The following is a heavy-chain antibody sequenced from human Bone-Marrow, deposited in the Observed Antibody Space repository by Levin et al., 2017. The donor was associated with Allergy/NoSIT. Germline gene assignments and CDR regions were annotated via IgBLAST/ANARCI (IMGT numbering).Heavy chain of an antibody. V-gene: IGHV1-18*01. J-gene: IGHJ6*02. D-gene: IGHD3-22*01. CDR2: ISAYNGNT. CDR1: GYTFTSYG. Sequence: ASVKVSCKASGYTFTSYGISWVRQAPGQGLEWMGWISAYNGNTNYAQKLQGRVTMTTDTSTSTAYMELRSLRSDDTAVYYCAREGAYYYDSSGYYPEYGMDVWGQGTTVTVSS. CDR3: AREGAYYYDSSGYYPEYGMDV.